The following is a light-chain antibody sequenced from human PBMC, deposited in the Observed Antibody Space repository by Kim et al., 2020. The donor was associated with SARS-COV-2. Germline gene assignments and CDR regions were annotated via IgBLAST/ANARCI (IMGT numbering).Light chain of an antibody. J-gene: IGKJ1*01. Sequence: DIQMTQSPSTLSASVGDRVTITCRASQSVNTWLAWYQQKSGKAPKLLIYRASSLESGVPSRFSGSGSGTQFTLTINRLQPDDFATYYCQQYDTYWTFGQGTKVDIK. V-gene: IGKV1-5*03. CDR3: QQYDTYWT. CDR1: QSVNTW. CDR2: RAS.